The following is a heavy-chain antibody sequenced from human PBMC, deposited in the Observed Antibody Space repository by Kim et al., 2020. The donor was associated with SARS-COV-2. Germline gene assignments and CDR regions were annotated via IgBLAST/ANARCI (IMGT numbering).Heavy chain of an antibody. CDR3: ARGSGNFGDFDY. V-gene: IGHV3-74*01. J-gene: IGHJ4*02. D-gene: IGHD3-10*01. Sequence: ADYVKGRFTISRDNAKNTMYLQMNSLRAEDTAVYYCARGSGNFGDFDYWGQGTLVTVSS.